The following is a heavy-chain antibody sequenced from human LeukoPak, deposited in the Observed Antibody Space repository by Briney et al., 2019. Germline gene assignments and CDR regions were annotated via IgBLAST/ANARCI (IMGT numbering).Heavy chain of an antibody. CDR3: ARGMATAFYDY. D-gene: IGHD5-24*01. CDR2: INLNSGST. V-gene: IGHV1-46*01. CDR1: GYXFTSYY. Sequence: ASVKVSCKASGYXFTSYYIQWVRQAPGQGLEWMGIINLNSGSTNYAQKFQGRVTMTRDTSTSTVYMELSSLRSEDTAVYYCARGMATAFYDYWGQGTLVTVSS. J-gene: IGHJ4*02.